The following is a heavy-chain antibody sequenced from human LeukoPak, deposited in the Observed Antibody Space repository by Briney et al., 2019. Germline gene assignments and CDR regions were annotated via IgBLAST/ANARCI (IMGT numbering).Heavy chain of an antibody. Sequence: KPGGSMRLSCAASGFTFSDYYMSWIRQAPGKGLEWVSYISSSGSTIYYADSVKGRFTISRDNAKNSLYLQMNSLRAEDTAVYYCARPPDTAMANLDYWGQGTLVTVSS. CDR1: GFTFSDYY. CDR2: ISSSGSTI. D-gene: IGHD5-18*01. J-gene: IGHJ4*02. CDR3: ARPPDTAMANLDY. V-gene: IGHV3-11*04.